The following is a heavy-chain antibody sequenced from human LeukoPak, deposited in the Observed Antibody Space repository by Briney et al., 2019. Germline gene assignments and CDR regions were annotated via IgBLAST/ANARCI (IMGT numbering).Heavy chain of an antibody. CDR1: GGSISSSSYY. CDR2: IYYSGST. Sequence: SETLSLTCTVSGGSISSSSYYWGWIRQPPGKGPEWIGSIYYSGSTYYNPSLKSRVTISVDTSKNQFSLKLSSVTAADTAVYYCARGWHYYYYYMDVWGKGTTVTISS. V-gene: IGHV4-39*01. CDR3: ARGWHYYYYYMDV. D-gene: IGHD6-19*01. J-gene: IGHJ6*03.